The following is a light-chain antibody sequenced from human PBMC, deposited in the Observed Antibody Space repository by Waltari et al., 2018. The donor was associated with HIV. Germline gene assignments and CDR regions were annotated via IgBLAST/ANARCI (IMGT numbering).Light chain of an antibody. Sequence: QSVVTRPPSASGTPGQRVTISCSGSSANIEFNDVYWYQQLPGTAPKLLIYRNNQRPSGVPDRFSASKSGTSASLAISGLRSEDEADFYCATWDDRLSGWVFGGGTKLTVL. CDR1: SANIEFND. V-gene: IGLV1-47*01. CDR2: RNN. J-gene: IGLJ3*02. CDR3: ATWDDRLSGWV.